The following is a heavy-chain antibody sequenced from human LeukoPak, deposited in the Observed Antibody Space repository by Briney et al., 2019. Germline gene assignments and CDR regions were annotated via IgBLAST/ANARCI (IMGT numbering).Heavy chain of an antibody. V-gene: IGHV3-7*01. Sequence: PGGSLRLSCAASGFIFSSYWMSWVRQAPGKGLEWVANIKQDGSEKYYVDSVKGRFTISRDNAKNSLYLQMNSLRAEDTAVYYCARRGGNYDYWGQGTLVTVSS. CDR2: IKQDGSEK. CDR1: GFIFSSYW. J-gene: IGHJ4*02. D-gene: IGHD1-7*01. CDR3: ARRGGNYDY.